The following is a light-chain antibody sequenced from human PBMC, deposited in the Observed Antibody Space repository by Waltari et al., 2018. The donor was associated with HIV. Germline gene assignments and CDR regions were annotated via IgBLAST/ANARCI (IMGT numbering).Light chain of an antibody. CDR2: KNS. V-gene: IGLV1-44*01. J-gene: IGLJ3*02. CDR3: PASDSSVMWV. Sequence: LTQPPPPSGSVGPGETTPCSGTGSAIPRKTANWYQQHPGPSPKLLIYKNSERPSGVPDRFSGSKSGTIATLAISGVQSEDEADYYCPASDSSVMWVFGGGTRLTVL. CDR1: GSAIPRKT.